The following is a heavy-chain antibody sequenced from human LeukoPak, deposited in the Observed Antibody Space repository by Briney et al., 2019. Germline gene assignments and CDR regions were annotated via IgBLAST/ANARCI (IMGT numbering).Heavy chain of an antibody. D-gene: IGHD3-22*01. J-gene: IGHJ6*02. Sequence: PRGSLRLSCAASGFTFSSYGMHWVRQAPGKGLEWVAVIWYDGSNKYYADSVNGQFTISRDNSKNTLYLQMNSLRAEDTAVYYCARDFYYDSSAYYFYYYYYGMDVWGQGTTVTVSS. CDR2: IWYDGSNK. CDR3: ARDFYYDSSAYYFYYYYYGMDV. V-gene: IGHV3-33*01. CDR1: GFTFSSYG.